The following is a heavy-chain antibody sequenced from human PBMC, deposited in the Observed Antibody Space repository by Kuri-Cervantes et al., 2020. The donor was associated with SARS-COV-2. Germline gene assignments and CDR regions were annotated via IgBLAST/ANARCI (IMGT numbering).Heavy chain of an antibody. V-gene: IGHV3-64*01. CDR1: GFTFSGYN. D-gene: IGHD3-22*01. J-gene: IGHJ6*03. Sequence: GESLKISCAASGFTFSGYNMNWVRQAPGKGLEYVSSISDNGGSTYYANSVKGRFTISRDNSKNTLYLQMDNLRAEDMAVYYCAKDRDTSGYYYYYMDVWDKGATVTVSS. CDR2: ISDNGGST. CDR3: AKDRDTSGYYYYYMDV.